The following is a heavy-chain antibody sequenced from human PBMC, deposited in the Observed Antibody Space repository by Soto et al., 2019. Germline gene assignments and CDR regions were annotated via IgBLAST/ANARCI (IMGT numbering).Heavy chain of an antibody. CDR3: ARDLTRGIAVAGRTTVYGMDV. CDR2: IIPIFGTA. Sequence: QVQLVQYGAEVKKPGSSVKVSCKASGGTFSSYAISWVRQAPGQGLEWMGGIIPIFGTANYAQKFQGRVTITADESTSTAYMELSSLRSEDTAVYYCARDLTRGIAVAGRTTVYGMDVWGQGTTVTVSS. J-gene: IGHJ6*02. V-gene: IGHV1-69*01. D-gene: IGHD6-19*01. CDR1: GGTFSSYA.